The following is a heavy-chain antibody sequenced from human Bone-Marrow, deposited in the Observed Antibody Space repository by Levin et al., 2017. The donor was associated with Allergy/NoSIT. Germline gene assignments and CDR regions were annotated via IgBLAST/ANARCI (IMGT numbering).Heavy chain of an antibody. CDR2: VSGSGSRT. CDR1: GFTFRTYD. J-gene: IGHJ4*02. V-gene: IGHV3-23*01. Sequence: PGGSLRLSCVASGFTFRTYDMNWVRQAPGKGLEWVSTVSGSGSRTHYADSAKGRFTISRDNSKNTLYLQMDSLRAEDTAVYYCAKDGDGGYAALGFWGQGNLVTVSS. D-gene: IGHD5-12*01. CDR3: AKDGDGGYAALGF.